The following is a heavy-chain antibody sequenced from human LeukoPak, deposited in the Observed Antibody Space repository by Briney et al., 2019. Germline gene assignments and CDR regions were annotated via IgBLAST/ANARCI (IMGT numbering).Heavy chain of an antibody. CDR2: ISSSSSYI. Sequence: KTGGSLRLSCAASGFTSSSYSMNWVRQAPGKGLEWVSSISSSSSYIYYADSVKGRFTISRDNSKNTLYLQMNSLRAEDTAVYYCARERNNWFDPWGQGTLVTVSS. CDR3: ARERNNWFDP. V-gene: IGHV3-21*01. CDR1: GFTSSSYS. J-gene: IGHJ5*02.